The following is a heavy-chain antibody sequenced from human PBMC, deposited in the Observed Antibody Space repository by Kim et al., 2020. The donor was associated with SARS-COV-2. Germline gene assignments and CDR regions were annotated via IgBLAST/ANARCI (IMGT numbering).Heavy chain of an antibody. CDR1: GGSISSSSYY. D-gene: IGHD3-3*01. Sequence: SETLSLTCTVSGGSISSSSYYWGWIRQPPGKGLEWIGSIYYSGSTYYNPSLKSRVTISVDTSKNQFSLKLSSVTAADTAVHYCASNLFSITIFGVVTRYFDYWGQGTLVTVSS. CDR3: ASNLFSITIFGVVTRYFDY. J-gene: IGHJ4*02. CDR2: IYYSGST. V-gene: IGHV4-39*01.